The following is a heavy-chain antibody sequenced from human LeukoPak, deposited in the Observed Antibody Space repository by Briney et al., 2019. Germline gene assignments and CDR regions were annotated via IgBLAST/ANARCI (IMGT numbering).Heavy chain of an antibody. CDR3: ARVQVVVAATRAFDI. CDR2: IIPIFGTA. V-gene: IGHV1-69*06. Sequence: SVTVSCKASGGTFSSYAISWVRQAPGQALEWMGGIIPIFGTANYAQKFQGRVTITADKSTSTAYMELSSLRSEDTAVYYCARVQVVVAATRAFDIWGQGTMVTVSS. D-gene: IGHD2-15*01. J-gene: IGHJ3*02. CDR1: GGTFSSYA.